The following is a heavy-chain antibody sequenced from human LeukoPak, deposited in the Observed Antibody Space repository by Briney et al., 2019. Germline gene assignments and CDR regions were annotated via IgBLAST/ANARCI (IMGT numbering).Heavy chain of an antibody. Sequence: SETLSLTCAVYGGSFSGYYWSWIRQPPGKGLEWIGEINHSGSTNYNPSLKSRVTISVDTSKNQFSLKLSSVTAADTAVYYCAIEGGYDYDAFDIWGQGTMVTVSS. D-gene: IGHD5-12*01. CDR3: AIEGGYDYDAFDI. V-gene: IGHV4-34*01. J-gene: IGHJ3*02. CDR2: INHSGST. CDR1: GGSFSGYY.